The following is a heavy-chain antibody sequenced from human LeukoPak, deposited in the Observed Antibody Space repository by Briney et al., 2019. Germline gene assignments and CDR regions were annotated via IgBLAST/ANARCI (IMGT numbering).Heavy chain of an antibody. CDR2: ISSTGGTI. CDR3: ARDSPATAFDY. V-gene: IGHV3-48*01. Sequence: GGSLRLSCAASGFTFSSNSMNWVRQAPGKGLEWVSYISSTGGTIYYADSMKGRFTISRDNAKNSLYLQMNSLRVEDTAVYYCARDSPATAFDYWGQGTLVTVSS. J-gene: IGHJ4*02. CDR1: GFTFSSNS. D-gene: IGHD5-24*01.